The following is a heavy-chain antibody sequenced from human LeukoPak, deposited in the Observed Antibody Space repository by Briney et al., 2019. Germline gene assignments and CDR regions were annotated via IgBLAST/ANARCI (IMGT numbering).Heavy chain of an antibody. J-gene: IGHJ4*02. Sequence: GSLRLSCAASGFTFSSYAMSWVRQPPGKGLEWIGEIYHSGSTNYNPSLKSRVTISVDTSKNQFSLRLSSVTAADTAVYYCARRVTTVKYYFDYWGQGTLVTVSS. V-gene: IGHV4-4*02. CDR1: GFTFSSYAM. CDR2: IYHSGST. CDR3: ARRVTTVKYYFDY. D-gene: IGHD4-11*01.